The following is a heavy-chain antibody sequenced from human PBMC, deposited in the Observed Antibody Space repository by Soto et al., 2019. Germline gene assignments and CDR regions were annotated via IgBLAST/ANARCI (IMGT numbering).Heavy chain of an antibody. CDR3: ASRHRSPYYDY. CDR1: GGSISSGGYY. CDR2: ISYSGST. D-gene: IGHD2-21*01. Sequence: TLSLTCTVSGGSISSGGYYWSWIRQHPGKGLEWIGYISYSGSTYYNPSLESRVTISVDTSKNQFSLKLSSVTAADTAVYYCASRHRSPYYDYWGQGTLVTLSS. J-gene: IGHJ4*02. V-gene: IGHV4-31*03.